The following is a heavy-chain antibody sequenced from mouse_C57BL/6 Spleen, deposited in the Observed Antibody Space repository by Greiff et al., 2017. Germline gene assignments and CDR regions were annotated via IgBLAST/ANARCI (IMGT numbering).Heavy chain of an antibody. CDR1: GYTFTGYW. D-gene: IGHD3-2*02. V-gene: IGHV1-9*01. CDR2: ILPGSGST. J-gene: IGHJ3*01. CDR3: ARNGETAQSWFAY. Sequence: QVQLKQSGAELMKPGASVKLSCKATGYTFTGYWIEWVKQRPGHGLEWIGEILPGSGSTNYNEKFKGKATFTADTSSNTADMQLSSLTTEDSAIYYCARNGETAQSWFAYWGQGTLVTVSA.